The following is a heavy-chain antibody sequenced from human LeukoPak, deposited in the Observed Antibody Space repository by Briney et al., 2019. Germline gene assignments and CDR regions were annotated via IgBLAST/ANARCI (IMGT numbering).Heavy chain of an antibody. D-gene: IGHD6-6*01. Sequence: ASVKVSCKASGYTFTNYDVNWVRQATGQGLEWMGWMNPNSGYTGYAQKFQGRLIITRNTSISTVYMELSSLTSEDSAVYFCARGKAVRQSDAFDIWGQGTMVTLSS. V-gene: IGHV1-8*01. CDR2: MNPNSGYT. CDR3: ARGKAVRQSDAFDI. J-gene: IGHJ3*02. CDR1: GYTFTNYD.